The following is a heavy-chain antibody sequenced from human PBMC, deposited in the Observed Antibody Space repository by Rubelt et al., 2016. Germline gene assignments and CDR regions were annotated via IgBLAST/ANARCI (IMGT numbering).Heavy chain of an antibody. CDR2: INHSGST. CDR1: GGSISSYY. J-gene: IGHJ6*02. CDR3: ARGIVGATRSSYYGMDV. D-gene: IGHD1-26*01. V-gene: IGHV4-34*01. Sequence: GLVKPSETLSLTCTVSGGSISSYYWSWIRQPPGKGLEWIGEINHSGSTNYNPSLKSRVTISVDTSKNQFSLKLSSVTAADTAVYYCARGIVGATRSSYYGMDVWGQGTTVTVSS.